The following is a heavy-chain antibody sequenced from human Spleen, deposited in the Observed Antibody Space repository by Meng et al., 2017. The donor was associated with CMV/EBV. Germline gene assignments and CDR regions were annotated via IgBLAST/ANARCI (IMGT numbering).Heavy chain of an antibody. J-gene: IGHJ6*02. CDR2: IKHDGSQK. CDR1: GFTFSNYW. CDR3: TRFLGGRDYFYFYGKDV. V-gene: IGHV3-7*01. Sequence: GESLKISCAASGFTFSNYWMSWVRQAPGKGLEWVTNIKHDGSQKYYVDSVKGRFTISRDNSKNTLYLQMSSLRIEDTAVYYCTRFLGGRDYFYFYGKDVWGQGTTVTVSS. D-gene: IGHD2-15*01.